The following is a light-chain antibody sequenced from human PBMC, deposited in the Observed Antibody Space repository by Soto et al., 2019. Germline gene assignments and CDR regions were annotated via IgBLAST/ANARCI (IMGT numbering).Light chain of an antibody. CDR2: DVS. CDR3: TSYTTRRLYV. V-gene: IGLV2-14*03. Sequence: QSVLTQPASVFGSPGQSITISCTGTSSDVGAYEYVSWYQQHPGKAPKLLIYDVSNRPSGVSTRFSGSKSGNTASLTISGLQAEDEGDYYCTSYTTRRLYVFGSGTKVTVL. CDR1: SSDVGAYEY. J-gene: IGLJ1*01.